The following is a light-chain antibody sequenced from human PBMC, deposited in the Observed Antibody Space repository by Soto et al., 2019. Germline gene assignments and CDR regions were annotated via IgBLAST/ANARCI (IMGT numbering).Light chain of an antibody. CDR2: DAS. J-gene: IGKJ2*01. Sequence: EIVLTQSPATLSLSPGERATLSCRASQSVSSYLAWYQQKPGQAPRLLIYDASNRATGIPARFSGSGSGTDFALPISSLMPEDVAVYYCQQRSNWPYTFGQGTKLEIK. V-gene: IGKV3-11*01. CDR3: QQRSNWPYT. CDR1: QSVSSY.